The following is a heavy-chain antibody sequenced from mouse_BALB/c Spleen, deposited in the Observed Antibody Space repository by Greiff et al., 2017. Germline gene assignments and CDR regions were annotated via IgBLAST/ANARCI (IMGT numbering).Heavy chain of an antibody. CDR1: GFTFSSYT. CDR3: ARRDYDDAMDY. Sequence: EVNVVESGGGLVQPGGSLKLSCAASGFTFSSYTMSWVRQTPEKRLEWVAYISNGGGSTYYPDTVKGRFTISRDNAKNTLYLQMSSLKSEDTAMYYCARRDYDDAMDYWGQGTSVTVSS. V-gene: IGHV5-12-2*01. CDR2: ISNGGGST. D-gene: IGHD2-4*01. J-gene: IGHJ4*01.